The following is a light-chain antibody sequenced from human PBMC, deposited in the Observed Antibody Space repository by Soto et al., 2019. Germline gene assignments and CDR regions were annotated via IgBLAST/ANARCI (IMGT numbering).Light chain of an antibody. Sequence: QSALTQPASVSGSPGQSITISCTGTTIDVGSYNLVSWYQQHPGKAPKLMIYEGSKRPSGVSNRFSGSKSGNTASLTISGLQAEDEADYYCCSYAVSSTFYVVFGGGPKLTVL. CDR3: CSYAVSSTFYVV. CDR1: TIDVGSYNL. CDR2: EGS. V-gene: IGLV2-23*03. J-gene: IGLJ2*01.